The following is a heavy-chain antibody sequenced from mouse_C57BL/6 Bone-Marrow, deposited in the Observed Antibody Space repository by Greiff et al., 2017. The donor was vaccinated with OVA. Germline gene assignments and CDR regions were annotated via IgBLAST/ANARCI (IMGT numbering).Heavy chain of an antibody. V-gene: IGHV1-42*01. CDR3: ARTPHYYGSSSWFAY. D-gene: IGHD1-1*01. Sequence: VHVKQSGPELVKPGASVKISCKASGYSFTGYYMNWVKQSPEKSLEWIGEINPSTGGTTYNQKFKAKATLTVDKSSSTAYMQLKSLTSEDSAVYYCARTPHYYGSSSWFAYWGQGTLVTVSA. CDR2: INPSTGGT. J-gene: IGHJ3*01. CDR1: GYSFTGYY.